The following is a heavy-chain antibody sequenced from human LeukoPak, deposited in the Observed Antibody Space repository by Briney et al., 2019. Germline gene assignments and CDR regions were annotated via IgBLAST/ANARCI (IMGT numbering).Heavy chain of an antibody. V-gene: IGHV1-2*02. D-gene: IGHD1-26*01. Sequence: ASVKVSCKASGYTFTGYYMHWVRQAPGQGLEWMGWINPNSGGTNYAQKFQGRVTMTSDTSISTAYMELSRLRSDDTAVYYCARSQFSGSFLAFDYWGQGTLVTVSS. J-gene: IGHJ4*02. CDR1: GYTFTGYY. CDR3: ARSQFSGSFLAFDY. CDR2: INPNSGGT.